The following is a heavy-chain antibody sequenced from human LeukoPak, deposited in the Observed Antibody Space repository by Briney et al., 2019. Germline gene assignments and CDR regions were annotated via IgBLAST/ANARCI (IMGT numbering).Heavy chain of an antibody. CDR2: INSDRGST. D-gene: IGHD3-16*01. CDR3: ARGPGGILGWFDP. J-gene: IGHJ5*02. CDR1: GFTFSSNW. Sequence: PGGSLRLSCAASGFTFSSNWMHWVRQAPGKGLVWVSRINSDRGSTTYADSVKGRFTISRDNAKNTLYLQMNSLRAEDTAVYHCARGPGGILGWFDPWGQGTLVTVSS. V-gene: IGHV3-74*01.